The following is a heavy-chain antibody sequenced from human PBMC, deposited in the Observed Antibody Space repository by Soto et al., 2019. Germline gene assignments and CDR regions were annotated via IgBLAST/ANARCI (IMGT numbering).Heavy chain of an antibody. V-gene: IGHV4-31*03. CDR1: GGSISSGGYY. D-gene: IGHD6-19*01. J-gene: IGHJ4*02. CDR3: ARSSYSSGWYPPDFDY. CDR2: IYYSGST. Sequence: QVQLQESGPGLVKPSQTLSLTCTVSGGSISSGGYYWSWIRQHPGKGLEWIGYIYYSGSTYYNPSLKRRVTISVDTSKNQFSLKLSSVTAADTAVYYCARSSYSSGWYPPDFDYWGQGTLVTVSS.